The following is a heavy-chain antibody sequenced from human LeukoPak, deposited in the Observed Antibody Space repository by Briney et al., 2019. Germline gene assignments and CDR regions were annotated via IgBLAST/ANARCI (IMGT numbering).Heavy chain of an antibody. CDR3: AKDPSYYGSTSNNDY. J-gene: IGHJ4*02. D-gene: IGHD3-10*01. V-gene: IGHV3-23*01. CDR1: GFTFTSYG. Sequence: GGSLRLSCAASGFTFTSYGMSWVRQAPGKGLEWVSPINTSGATTYYADSVKGRFTISRDNSKNTLYLQMNSLRAEDTAVYYCAKDPSYYGSTSNNDYWGQGTLVTVSS. CDR2: INTSGATT.